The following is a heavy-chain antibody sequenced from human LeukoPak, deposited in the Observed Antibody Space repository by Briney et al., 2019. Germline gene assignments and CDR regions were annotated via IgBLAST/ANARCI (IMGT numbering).Heavy chain of an antibody. V-gene: IGHV4-34*01. Sequence: SETLSLTCAVYGGSFSDYYWSWIRQPPGKGLEWIGSIYYSGSTYYNPSLKSRVTISVDTSKNQFSLKLSSVTAADTAVYYCARDPGIAARPYYFDYWGQGTLVTVSS. CDR3: ARDPGIAARPYYFDY. CDR1: GGSFSDYY. D-gene: IGHD6-6*01. J-gene: IGHJ4*02. CDR2: IYYSGST.